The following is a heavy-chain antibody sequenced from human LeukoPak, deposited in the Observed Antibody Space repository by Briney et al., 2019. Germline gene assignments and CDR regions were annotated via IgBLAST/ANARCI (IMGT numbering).Heavy chain of an antibody. J-gene: IGHJ4*02. D-gene: IGHD4-23*01. V-gene: IGHV1-69*13. CDR3: ALLATTVVTRFDY. Sequence: SVKVSCKASGGTFISYAISWVRQATGQGLEWMGGIIPIFGTTNYAQKLQGRVTITADESASTAYMELSSLRSEDTAVYYCALLATTVVTRFDYWGQGTLVTVSS. CDR2: IIPIFGTT. CDR1: GGTFISYA.